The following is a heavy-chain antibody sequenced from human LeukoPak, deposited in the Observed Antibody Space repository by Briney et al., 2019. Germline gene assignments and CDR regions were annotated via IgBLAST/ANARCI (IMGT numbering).Heavy chain of an antibody. J-gene: IGHJ4*02. CDR2: INPNSGGT. CDR1: GYTFTSYD. V-gene: IGHV1-2*06. Sequence: GASVKVSCKASGYTFTSYDINWVRQATGQGLEWMGRINPNSGGTNYAQKFQGRVTMTRDTSISTAYMELSRLRSDDTAVYCCARVRSAKFDYWGQGTLVTVSS. CDR3: ARVRSAKFDY.